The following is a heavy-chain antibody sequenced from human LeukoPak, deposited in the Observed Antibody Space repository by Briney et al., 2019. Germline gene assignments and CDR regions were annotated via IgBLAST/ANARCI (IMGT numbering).Heavy chain of an antibody. CDR1: GYTFTGYY. Sequence: ASVKVSCKASGYTFTGYYMHWVRQAPGQGLEWMGWINPNSGGTNYAQKFQGRVTMTRDTSISTAYMELSRLRSDDTAVYYCARDSLRYCSSTSCSSGGYWGQGTLVTVSS. J-gene: IGHJ4*02. CDR3: ARDSLRYCSSTSCSSGGY. D-gene: IGHD2-2*01. V-gene: IGHV1-2*02. CDR2: INPNSGGT.